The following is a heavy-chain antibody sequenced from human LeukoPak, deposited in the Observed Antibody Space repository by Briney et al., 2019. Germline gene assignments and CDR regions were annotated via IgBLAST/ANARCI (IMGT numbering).Heavy chain of an antibody. CDR3: ARAKRRITMIVVVITGYYFDY. D-gene: IGHD3-22*01. CDR1: GYTFTSYD. Sequence: ASVKDSCKASGYTFTSYDINWVRQATGQGLEWMGWMNPNSGNTGYAQKFQGRVTMTRNTSISTAYMELSSLRSEDTAVYYCARAKRRITMIVVVITGYYFDYWGQGTLVTVSS. J-gene: IGHJ4*02. CDR2: MNPNSGNT. V-gene: IGHV1-8*01.